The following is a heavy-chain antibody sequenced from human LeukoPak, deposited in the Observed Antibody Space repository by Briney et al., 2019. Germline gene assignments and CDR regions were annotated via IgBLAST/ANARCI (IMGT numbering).Heavy chain of an antibody. Sequence: TGGSLRLSCAASGFTFSSYWMSWVRQAPGKGLEWVANIKQDGSEKYYVDSVKGRFTISRDNAKNSLYLQMNSLRAEDTAVYYCARIYDSSGYYNAYYFDYWGQGTLVTVSS. V-gene: IGHV3-7*01. CDR1: GFTFSSYW. CDR3: ARIYDSSGYYNAYYFDY. D-gene: IGHD3-22*01. CDR2: IKQDGSEK. J-gene: IGHJ4*02.